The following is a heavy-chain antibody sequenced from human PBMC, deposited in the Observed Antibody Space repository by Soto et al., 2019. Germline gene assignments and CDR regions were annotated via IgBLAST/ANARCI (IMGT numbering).Heavy chain of an antibody. Sequence: ASVKVSCKASGYTFTSYGISWVRQAPGQGLEWMGWISAYNGSTNYAQKLQGRVTMTTDTSTSTAYMELRSLRSDDTAVYYCARDQGLRYFDWSNSFNWFDPWGQGTLVTVSS. CDR3: ARDQGLRYFDWSNSFNWFDP. V-gene: IGHV1-18*04. J-gene: IGHJ5*02. CDR2: ISAYNGST. CDR1: GYTFTSYG. D-gene: IGHD3-9*01.